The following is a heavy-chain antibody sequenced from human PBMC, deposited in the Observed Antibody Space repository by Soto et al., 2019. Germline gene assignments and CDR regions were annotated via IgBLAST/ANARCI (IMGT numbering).Heavy chain of an antibody. CDR1: GGSISSYY. V-gene: IGHV4-59*01. D-gene: IGHD3-3*01. Sequence: PSETLSLTCTVSGGSISSYYWSWIRQPPGKGLEWIGYIYYSGSTNYNPSLKSRVTISVDTSKNQLSLKLSSVTAADTAVYYCARVGRRITIFGVVIMAGWFDPWGQGTLVTVSS. J-gene: IGHJ5*02. CDR3: ARVGRRITIFGVVIMAGWFDP. CDR2: IYYSGST.